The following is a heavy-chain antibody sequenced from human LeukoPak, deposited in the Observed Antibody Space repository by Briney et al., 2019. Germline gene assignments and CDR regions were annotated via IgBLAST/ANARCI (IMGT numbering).Heavy chain of an antibody. CDR3: ARALGPDDYGDYVDY. CDR2: IYYSGST. CDR1: GGSTSSGDYY. V-gene: IGHV4-30-4*01. D-gene: IGHD4-17*01. Sequence: SETLSLTCTVSGGSTSSGDYYWSWIRQPPGKGLEWIGYIYYSGSTYCNPSLKSRVTISVDTSKNQFSLKLSSVTAADTAVYYCARALGPDDYGDYVDYWGQGTLVTVSS. J-gene: IGHJ4*02.